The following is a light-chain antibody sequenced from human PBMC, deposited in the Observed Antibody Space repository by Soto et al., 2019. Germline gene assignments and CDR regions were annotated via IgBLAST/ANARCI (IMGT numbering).Light chain of an antibody. Sequence: QSALTQPASVSGSPGQSITIACTVTSSDAGSYNLVSWYQQHPGKAPKLMIYEGSKRPSGVSNRFSGSKSGNTASLTISGLQAEDEADYYCCSYAGTGTYVFGTGTKVTVL. CDR2: EGS. CDR1: SSDAGSYNL. V-gene: IGLV2-23*01. J-gene: IGLJ1*01. CDR3: CSYAGTGTYV.